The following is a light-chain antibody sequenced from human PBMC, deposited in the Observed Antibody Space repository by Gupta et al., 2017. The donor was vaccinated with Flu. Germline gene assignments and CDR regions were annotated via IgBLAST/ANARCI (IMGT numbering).Light chain of an antibody. Sequence: DIVLTQSPGTLSLSPGERATLSCRASQSVSSSYLAWDQQKPGQAPRLLIYGASSRATGIPDRFSGSGSGTDFTLTISRLEPEDLAVYYCQQYGSSPPVTFGQGTRLEIK. CDR3: QQYGSSPPVT. J-gene: IGKJ5*01. CDR2: GAS. CDR1: QSVSSSY. V-gene: IGKV3-20*01.